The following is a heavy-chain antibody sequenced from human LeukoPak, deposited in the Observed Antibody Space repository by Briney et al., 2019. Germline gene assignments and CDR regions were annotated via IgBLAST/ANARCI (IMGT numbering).Heavy chain of an antibody. Sequence: PGASLRLSCAASGFTFSSYAMSWVRQAPGKGLEWVSAISGRGGSTYYADSVKGRFTISRDNSKNTLYLQMNSLRAEDTAVYYRATHYEFWSLFDYWGQGTLVTVFS. CDR2: ISGRGGST. V-gene: IGHV3-23*01. D-gene: IGHD3-3*01. CDR1: GFTFSSYA. J-gene: IGHJ4*02. CDR3: ATHYEFWSLFDY.